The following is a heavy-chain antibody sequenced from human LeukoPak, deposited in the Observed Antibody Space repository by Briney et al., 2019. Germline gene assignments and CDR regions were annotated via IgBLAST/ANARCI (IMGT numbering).Heavy chain of an antibody. CDR3: ARVKVPNYNWFDP. CDR2: INPNSGGT. CDR1: GYTFTGYY. V-gene: IGHV1-2*02. Sequence: ASVKVSCKASGYTFTGYYMHWVRQAPGQGLEWMGWINPNSGGTNYAQKFQGRVTMTRDTSISTAYMELSRLRSDDTAVYYCARVKVPNYNWFDPWGQGTLVTVSS. J-gene: IGHJ5*02. D-gene: IGHD1-7*01.